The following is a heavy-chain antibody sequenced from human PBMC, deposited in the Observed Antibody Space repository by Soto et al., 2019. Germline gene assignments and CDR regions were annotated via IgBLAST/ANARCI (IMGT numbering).Heavy chain of an antibody. D-gene: IGHD6-6*01. Sequence: SETLSLTFTVSGGSISIYYWSWIRQPAGKGLEWIGRIYTSGITHYNPSLKRRVTMSVDTSKNQFSLKLSSVTAADTAVYYWARMGVSSSKDWLDPCGQGTLVTVSS. CDR1: GGSISIYY. V-gene: IGHV4-4*07. CDR2: IYTSGIT. J-gene: IGHJ5*02. CDR3: ARMGVSSSKDWLDP.